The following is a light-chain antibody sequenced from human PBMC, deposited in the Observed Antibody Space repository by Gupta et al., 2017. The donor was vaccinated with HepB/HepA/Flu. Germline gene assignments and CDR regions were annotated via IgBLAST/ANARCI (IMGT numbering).Light chain of an antibody. CDR3: QQYNDYSWT. CDR2: KAS. J-gene: IGKJ1*01. Sequence: DIQMTKSPSTLSASVGDRVTITYRATQSISSWLAWYQQKPGKAPKVLIYKASNLESGVPSRFSGSGSGPEFTLTISSLQPDDFATYYCQQYNDYSWTFGQGTKVEI. CDR1: QSISSW. V-gene: IGKV1-5*03.